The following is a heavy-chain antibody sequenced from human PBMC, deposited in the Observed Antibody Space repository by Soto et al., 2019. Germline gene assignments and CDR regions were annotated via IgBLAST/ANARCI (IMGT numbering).Heavy chain of an antibody. V-gene: IGHV3-23*01. CDR3: AKGPYDSSGLRIYYFDY. Sequence: GGSLRLSCAASGFTFSSYAMSWVRQAPGKGLEWVSAISGSGGSTYYADSVKGRFTISRDNSKNTLYLQMNSLRAEDTAVYYCAKGPYDSSGLRIYYFDYWGQGTLVTVSS. J-gene: IGHJ4*02. D-gene: IGHD3-22*01. CDR2: ISGSGGST. CDR1: GFTFSSYA.